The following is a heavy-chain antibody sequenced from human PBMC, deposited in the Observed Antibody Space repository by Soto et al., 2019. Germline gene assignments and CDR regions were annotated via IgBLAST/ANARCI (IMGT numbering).Heavy chain of an antibody. J-gene: IGHJ5*02. CDR2: IYYSGST. CDR1: GGSISSYY. D-gene: IGHD3-3*01. Sequence: ASETLSLTCTVSGGSISSYYWSWIRQPPGKGLEWIGYIYYSGSTNYNPSLKSRVTISVDTSKNQFSLKLSSVTAADTAVYYCARHTKPIAAYDFWSGYYTIGWFDPRAQRTPVTVSS. CDR3: ARHTKPIAAYDFWSGYYTIGWFDP. V-gene: IGHV4-59*08.